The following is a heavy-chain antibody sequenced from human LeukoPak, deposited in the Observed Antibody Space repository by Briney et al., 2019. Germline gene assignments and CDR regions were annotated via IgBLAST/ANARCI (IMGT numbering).Heavy chain of an antibody. Sequence: SETLFLTCTVSGGSISSSSYHWGWIRQPPGKGLEWIGSIFYNGSTYYNPSLRSRVTISVDTSKNQFSLKLSSVTAADTAVYYCARRHYDSTGRDFDYWGRRSLVTVSS. CDR2: IFYNGST. V-gene: IGHV4-39*01. J-gene: IGHJ4*01. CDR1: GGSISSSSYH. D-gene: IGHD3-22*01. CDR3: ARRHYDSTGRDFDY.